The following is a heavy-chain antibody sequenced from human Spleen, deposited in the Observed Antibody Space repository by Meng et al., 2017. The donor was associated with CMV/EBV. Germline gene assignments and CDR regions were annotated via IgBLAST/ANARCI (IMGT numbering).Heavy chain of an antibody. J-gene: IGHJ6*02. CDR2: ISAYNGNT. D-gene: IGHD3-10*01. Sequence: ASVKVSCKASGYTFTSYGISWVRQALGQGLEWMGWISAYNGNTNYAQKLQGRVTMTTDTSTSTAYMELRSLRSDDTAVYYCAREIGPGVYYYYGMDVWGQGTTVTVSS. CDR1: GYTFTSYG. V-gene: IGHV1-18*01. CDR3: AREIGPGVYYYYGMDV.